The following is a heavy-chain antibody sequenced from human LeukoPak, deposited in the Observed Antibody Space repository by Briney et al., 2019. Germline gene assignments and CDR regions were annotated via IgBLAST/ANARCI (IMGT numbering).Heavy chain of an antibody. D-gene: IGHD6-19*01. J-gene: IGHJ4*02. V-gene: IGHV3-7*03. CDR1: GFTFSNNW. Sequence: GGSLRLSCTASGFTFSNNWMSWLGQAPGKGLEWVANIKQDGSVQYYVDSVKGRFTISRDNAKNSLYLQMNSLRAEDTAVYYCARKWAVAGSSYFDYWGQGTLVTVSS. CDR3: ARKWAVAGSSYFDY. CDR2: IKQDGSVQ.